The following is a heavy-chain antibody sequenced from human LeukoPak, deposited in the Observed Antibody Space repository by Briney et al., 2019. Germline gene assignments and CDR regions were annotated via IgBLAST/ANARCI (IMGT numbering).Heavy chain of an antibody. CDR2: IYHSGST. V-gene: IGHV4-38-2*01. D-gene: IGHD4-17*01. CDR1: GYSISSGYY. J-gene: IGHJ4*02. CDR3: AVSTDDYGDPISFDY. Sequence: SETLSLTCAVSGYSISSGYYWGWIRQPPGKGLEWIGSIYHSGSTYYNLSLKSRVTISVDTSKNQFSLKLSSVSAADTAVYYCAVSTDDYGDPISFDYWGQGTLVTVSS.